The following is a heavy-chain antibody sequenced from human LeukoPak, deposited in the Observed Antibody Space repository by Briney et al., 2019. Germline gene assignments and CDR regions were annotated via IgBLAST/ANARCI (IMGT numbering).Heavy chain of an antibody. CDR3: ASRRDGYNFRGLDI. D-gene: IGHD5-24*01. CDR2: INTDGSDT. CDR1: GFTFSDSW. Sequence: PGGSLRLSCAASGFTFSDSWMHWVRQPPGEGLVGVSRINTDGSDTTYADSVKGRFTISRDNAKSTLYLQMNSLRAEDTAVYYCASRRDGYNFRGLDIWGQGTKVTVSS. J-gene: IGHJ3*02. V-gene: IGHV3-74*01.